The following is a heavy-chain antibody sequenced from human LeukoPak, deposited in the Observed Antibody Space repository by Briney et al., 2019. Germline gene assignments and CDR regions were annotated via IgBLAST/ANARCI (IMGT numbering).Heavy chain of an antibody. CDR1: DDSISSSNYY. CDR2: IYYSGNT. D-gene: IGHD3-10*02. V-gene: IGHV4-39*01. J-gene: IGHJ5*02. Sequence: SETLSLTCSVSDDSISSSNYYWGWIRQPPGKGLEWIGTIYYSGNTYYNPSLKGRVSISVDTSKSQFSLRLHSVTAADTAMYYCVRSLFSSSTWFDHWGQGALVTVSS. CDR3: VRSLFSSSTWFDH.